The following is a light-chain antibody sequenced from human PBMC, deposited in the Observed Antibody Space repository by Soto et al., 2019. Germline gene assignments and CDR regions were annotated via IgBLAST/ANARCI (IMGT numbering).Light chain of an antibody. J-gene: IGKJ1*01. Sequence: IVMTQSPATLAVAPGGRATLSCRASQSVGVNLAWDPTTPGQAQRLLSYGAYTRATGIPDRFSGSVSGTEFTLTISSLQSEDLAVYYCQQYNNWPPWTFGQGTKV. CDR2: GAY. CDR1: QSVGVN. CDR3: QQYNNWPPWT. V-gene: IGKV3-15*01.